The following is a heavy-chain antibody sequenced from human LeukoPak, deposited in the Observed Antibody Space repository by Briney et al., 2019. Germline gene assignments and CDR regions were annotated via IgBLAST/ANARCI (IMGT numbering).Heavy chain of an antibody. D-gene: IGHD6-6*01. Sequence: ASVKVSCKVSGYTLTELSMHWVRQAPGKGLEWMGGFDPEDGETIYAQKFQGRVTMTEDTSTDTAYMELSSLRSENTAVYYCATIHPSIAALDYWGQGTLLTVSS. CDR2: FDPEDGET. J-gene: IGHJ4*02. V-gene: IGHV1-24*01. CDR3: ATIHPSIAALDY. CDR1: GYTLTELS.